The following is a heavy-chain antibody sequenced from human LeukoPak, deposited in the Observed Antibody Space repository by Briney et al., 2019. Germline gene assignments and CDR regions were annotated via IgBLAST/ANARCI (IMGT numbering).Heavy chain of an antibody. CDR2: ISSSSSYI. J-gene: IGHJ6*03. V-gene: IGHV3-21*01. Sequence: GGSLRLSCAASGFTFSSYSMTWVRQAPGKGREWVSSISSSSSYIYYADSVKGRFTISRDNAKNSLYLQMNSLRAEDTAVYYCARDCSSWYLPNSYYMDVWGKGTTVTVYS. CDR3: ARDCSSWYLPNSYYMDV. D-gene: IGHD6-13*01. CDR1: GFTFSSYS.